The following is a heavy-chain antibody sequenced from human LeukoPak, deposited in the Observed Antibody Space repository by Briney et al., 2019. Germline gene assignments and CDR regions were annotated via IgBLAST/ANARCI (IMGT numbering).Heavy chain of an antibody. CDR1: GYSFPNYR. J-gene: IGHJ4*02. CDR2: MYPGDSDI. Sequence: ESLKISCKGSGYSFPNYRIGLVRQMPGKGLGWMGIMYPGDSDIRYRPSFQGQVTISADKSINTAYLQWSSLKAADTAMYYCARHLGLAGIDSWGQGTLVTVSS. CDR3: ARHLGLAGIDS. V-gene: IGHV5-51*01. D-gene: IGHD3-16*01.